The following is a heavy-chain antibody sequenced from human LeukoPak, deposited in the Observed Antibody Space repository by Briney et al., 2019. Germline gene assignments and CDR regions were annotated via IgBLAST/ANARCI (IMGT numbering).Heavy chain of an antibody. J-gene: IGHJ3*02. D-gene: IGHD4-17*01. Sequence: GASVKVSCKVSGYTLTELSMHWVRQAPGKGLEWMGGFDPEDGETIYAQKFQGRVTMTEDTSTDTAYMELSSLRSEDTAVYYCATDFIRGDYDVAFDIWGQGTMVTVSS. V-gene: IGHV1-24*01. CDR3: ATDFIRGDYDVAFDI. CDR1: GYTLTELS. CDR2: FDPEDGET.